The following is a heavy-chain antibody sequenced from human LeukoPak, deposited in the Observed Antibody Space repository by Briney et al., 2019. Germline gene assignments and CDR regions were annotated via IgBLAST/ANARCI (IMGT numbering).Heavy chain of an antibody. V-gene: IGHV3-48*03. J-gene: IGHJ4*02. Sequence: GGSLRLSCAASGFTFSSYEMNWVRQAPGKGLEWVSYISSSGSTIYYADSVKGRFTISRDNAKNSLYLQMNSLRAEDTAVYYCARIPRIATPGAHFWGQGTLVTVSS. D-gene: IGHD6-13*01. CDR3: ARIPRIATPGAHF. CDR2: ISSSGSTI. CDR1: GFTFSSYE.